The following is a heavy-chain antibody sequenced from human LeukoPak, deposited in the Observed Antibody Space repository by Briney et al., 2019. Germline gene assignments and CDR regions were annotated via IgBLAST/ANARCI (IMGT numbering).Heavy chain of an antibody. D-gene: IGHD3-10*01. CDR3: ARDLEWFGGFDP. J-gene: IGHJ5*02. Sequence: EASVNVSYKASGYTFTSYGISWVRQAPGQGLEWMGWISAYNSNTNYAQKLQGRVTMTTDTSTSTAYMELRSLRSDDTAVYYCARDLEWFGGFDPWGQGTLVTVSS. CDR1: GYTFTSYG. CDR2: ISAYNSNT. V-gene: IGHV1-18*01.